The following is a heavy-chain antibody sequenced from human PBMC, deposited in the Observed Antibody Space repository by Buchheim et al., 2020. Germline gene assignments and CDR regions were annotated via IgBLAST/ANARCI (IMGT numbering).Heavy chain of an antibody. V-gene: IGHV5-10-1*03. CDR1: GYSFTSYW. Sequence: EVQLVQSGAEVKKPGESLRISCKGSGYSFTSYWITWVRQMPGKGLEWMGRIDPSDSYINYSPSFQGHVIISADKSISTAYPQWSSLKASDTAVYYCARLDEGGCSITYCYAMDVWGQGTT. CDR2: IDPSDSYI. J-gene: IGHJ6*02. D-gene: IGHD2-2*01. CDR3: ARLDEGGCSITYCYAMDV.